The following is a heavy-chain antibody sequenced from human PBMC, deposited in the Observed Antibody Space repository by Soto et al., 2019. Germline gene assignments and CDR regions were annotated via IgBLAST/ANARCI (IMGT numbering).Heavy chain of an antibody. D-gene: IGHD1-26*01. CDR2: ISSSSSTI. CDR1: GFTFSSYS. V-gene: IGHV3-48*02. CDR3: ARGDSGSYYYYYGMDV. Sequence: GGSLRLSCAASGFTFSSYSMNWVRQAPGKGLEWVSYISSSSSTIYYADSVKGRFTISRDNAKNSLYLQMNSLRDEDTAVYYCARGDSGSYYYYYGMDVWGQGTTVTVSS. J-gene: IGHJ6*02.